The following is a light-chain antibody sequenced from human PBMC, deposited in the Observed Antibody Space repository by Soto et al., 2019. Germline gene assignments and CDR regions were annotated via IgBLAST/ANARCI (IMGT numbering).Light chain of an antibody. CDR1: SGSVSPTYY. CDR2: NTN. CDR3: MLFMGGGSYV. Sequence: QAVVTQEPSFSVSPGGTVTLTCGLSSGSVSPTYYPSWYQQTPGQAPRRLIYNTNIRSSGVPDRFSGSILGNRAALTITGAQADDESDYDCMLFMGGGSYVFGTGTKVTVL. J-gene: IGLJ1*01. V-gene: IGLV8-61*01.